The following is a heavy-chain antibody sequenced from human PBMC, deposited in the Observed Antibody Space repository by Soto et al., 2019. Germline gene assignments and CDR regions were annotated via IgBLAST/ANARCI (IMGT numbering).Heavy chain of an antibody. CDR3: ARDWGAVAGYDY. CDR2: ISDDGSNT. D-gene: IGHD6-19*01. V-gene: IGHV3-30*04. Sequence: QVQLVESGGGVVQPGRSLRLSCAASGFTFVHYAMHWVHQTPGKGLEWVAVISDDGSNTNYADSVKGRFTISRDNSKNTLCLQMNSLRAEDTAVYYCARDWGAVAGYDYWGQGILVTVSS. CDR1: GFTFVHYA. J-gene: IGHJ4*02.